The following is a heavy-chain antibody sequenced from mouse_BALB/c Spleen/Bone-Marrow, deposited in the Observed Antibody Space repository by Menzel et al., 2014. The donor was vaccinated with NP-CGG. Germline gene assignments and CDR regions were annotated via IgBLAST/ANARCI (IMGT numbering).Heavy chain of an antibody. CDR3: AREGYYGNYDYAMDY. V-gene: IGHV1-74*04. CDR2: IDPYDSET. CDR1: GYTFTSYR. Sequence: VHLVESGAELVRPGASVKLSCKASGYTFTSYRMNWVKQRPEQGLEWIGRIDPYDSETHYNQKFKDKAILTVDKSSSTAYMQLSSLTSEDFAVYYCAREGYYGNYDYAMDYWGQGTSVTVSS. J-gene: IGHJ4*01. D-gene: IGHD2-1*01.